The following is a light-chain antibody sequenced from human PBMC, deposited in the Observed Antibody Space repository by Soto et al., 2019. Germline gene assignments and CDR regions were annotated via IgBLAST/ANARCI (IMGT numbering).Light chain of an antibody. V-gene: IGKV1-39*01. CDR3: QQYYSDATWT. J-gene: IGKJ1*01. CDR1: QFISTY. Sequence: DIQMTQSPSSLSASVGERVTITCRASQFISTYLHWYQQKPGKAPKLLIYDASRLQSGVPSRFGGSGSGADFTLTINSLQSEDFATYYCQQYYSDATWTFGQGTKV. CDR2: DAS.